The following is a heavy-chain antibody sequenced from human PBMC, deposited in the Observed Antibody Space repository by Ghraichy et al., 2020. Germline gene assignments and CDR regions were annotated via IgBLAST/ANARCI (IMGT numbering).Heavy chain of an antibody. CDR2: ISYRGGET. V-gene: IGHV3-23*01. CDR1: GFTIRSYS. D-gene: IGHD1-1*01. Sequence: GSLRLSCAGSGFTIRSYSMSWVRQAPGKGLEWVSAISYRGGETLYADSVKGRFTISRDTSKNTLSLQMDSLRAEDTAVYFCAIVYKTDLDYWGQGTLVTVSS. CDR3: AIVYKTDLDY. J-gene: IGHJ4*02.